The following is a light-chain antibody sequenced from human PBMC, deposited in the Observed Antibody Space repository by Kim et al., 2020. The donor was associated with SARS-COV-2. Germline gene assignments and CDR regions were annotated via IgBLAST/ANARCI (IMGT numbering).Light chain of an antibody. CDR1: GLTSNY. J-gene: IGLJ2*01. Sequence: ALDKTVRLTAQGTGLTSNYASWYHQKPRQAPVLVIYGKNNRPSGIPDRFSGSSSGNTASLTITGAQAEDEADYYCNSRDSSGNHLVFGGGTQLTVL. V-gene: IGLV3-19*01. CDR2: GKN. CDR3: NSRDSSGNHLV.